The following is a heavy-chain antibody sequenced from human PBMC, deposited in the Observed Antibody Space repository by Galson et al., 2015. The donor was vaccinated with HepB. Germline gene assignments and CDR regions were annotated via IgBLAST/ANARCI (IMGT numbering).Heavy chain of an antibody. CDR3: ARDYYDSSGYYHFGY. CDR1: GGTFSSYT. D-gene: IGHD3-22*01. CDR2: IIPILGIA. Sequence: SVKVSCKASGGTFSSYTISWVRQAPGQGLEWMGRIIPILGIANYAQKFQGRVTITADKSTSTAYMELSSLRSEDTAVYYCARDYYDSSGYYHFGYWGQGTLVTVSS. V-gene: IGHV1-69*04. J-gene: IGHJ4*02.